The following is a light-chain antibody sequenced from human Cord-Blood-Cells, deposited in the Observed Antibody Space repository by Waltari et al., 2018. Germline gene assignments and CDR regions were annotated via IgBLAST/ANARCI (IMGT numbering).Light chain of an antibody. CDR3: SAYAGSNNLV. Sequence: QSALTQPPSASGSPGQSVTISCTGTSSDVGGYNYVSWYQQHPGKAPTLMIYEISKRPSGAPERFSGSNSGNPASLTVSGLQAEYESDYYCSAYAGSNNLVFGGGTKLTVL. CDR1: SSDVGGYNY. CDR2: EIS. V-gene: IGLV2-8*01. J-gene: IGLJ2*01.